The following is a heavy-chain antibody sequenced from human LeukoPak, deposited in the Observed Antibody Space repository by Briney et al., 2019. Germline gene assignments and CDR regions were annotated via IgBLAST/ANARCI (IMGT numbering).Heavy chain of an antibody. Sequence: GGSLRLSCAASGFTFSRHWMHWVRQAPGKGPVWVSRTNSDETTIDYADSVKGRFTISRDNVKNTVYLQMNSLRAEDTAVYYCIRALSGSEDYWGQGTLVTVSS. D-gene: IGHD2-15*01. J-gene: IGHJ4*02. V-gene: IGHV3-74*01. CDR1: GFTFSRHW. CDR2: TNSDETTI. CDR3: IRALSGSEDY.